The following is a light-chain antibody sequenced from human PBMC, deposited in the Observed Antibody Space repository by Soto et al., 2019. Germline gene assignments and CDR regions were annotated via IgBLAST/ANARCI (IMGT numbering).Light chain of an antibody. CDR1: SSDIGGYDF. CDR2: EVN. V-gene: IGLV2-8*01. J-gene: IGLJ1*01. CDR3: SSFAVSHIV. Sequence: QPPSASGSPGQSVTISCTVTSSDIGGYDFVSWYQQHPDKAPKLIIYEVNKRPSGVPDRFSGSRSGNTASLTVSGLQAEDEADYYCSSFAVSHIVFGTGTK.